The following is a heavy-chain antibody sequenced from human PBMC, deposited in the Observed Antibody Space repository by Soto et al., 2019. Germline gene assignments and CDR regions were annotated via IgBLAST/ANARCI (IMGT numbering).Heavy chain of an antibody. Sequence: LSLTCAVSSGSISSSNWWSWVRQPPGKGLEWIGEIYHSGSTNYNPSLKSRVTITVDKSKNQFSLKLSSVTAADTAVYYCARLRTRVYAEIMDFWGKRTSDTGSS. J-gene: IGHJ6*03. CDR3: ARLRTRVYAEIMDF. V-gene: IGHV4-4*02. CDR2: IYHSGST. D-gene: IGHD2-8*01. CDR1: SGSISSSNW.